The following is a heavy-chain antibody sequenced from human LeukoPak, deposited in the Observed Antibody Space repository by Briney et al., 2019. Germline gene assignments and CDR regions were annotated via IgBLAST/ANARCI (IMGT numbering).Heavy chain of an antibody. V-gene: IGHV3-23*01. D-gene: IGHD4-23*01. CDR2: ITGGGGST. Sequence: GGSLRLSCAASRFTFSTYGMSWVRQAPGKGLEWVSSITGGGGSTYYADSMKGRFTISRDNSKNTLYLQMNSLRAEDTAVYYCAKKSPDSSGNPAYDWGQGTLVTVSS. J-gene: IGHJ4*02. CDR3: AKKSPDSSGNPAYD. CDR1: RFTFSTYG.